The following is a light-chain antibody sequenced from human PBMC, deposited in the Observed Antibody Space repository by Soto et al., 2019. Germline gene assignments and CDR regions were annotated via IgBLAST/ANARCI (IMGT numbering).Light chain of an antibody. CDR3: QSYDSSLSGWV. J-gene: IGLJ3*02. Sequence: QSVLTQPPSVSGAPGQRVTISCTGSTSNIGAGYDIHWYQQLPGTAPKLLIYGNINRPSGVPDRFSGSKSDTSASLAITGLQAEDEADYYCQSYDSSLSGWVFCGGTKLTVL. CDR2: GNI. V-gene: IGLV1-40*01. CDR1: TSNIGAGYD.